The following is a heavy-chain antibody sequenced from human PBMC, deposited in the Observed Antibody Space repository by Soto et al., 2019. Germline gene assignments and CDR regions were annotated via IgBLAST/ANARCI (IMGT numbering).Heavy chain of an antibody. CDR3: ARVTSGYRPHFEY. CDR1: GGSLSSYY. CDR2: IYYSGST. D-gene: IGHD3-3*01. J-gene: IGHJ4*02. Sequence: SETLSLTCTVSGGSLSSYYWSWIQQPPGKGLECIGYIYYSGSTNYKPSLKSRATISVDTSKNQFSLKLSSATAADTAVYYCARVTSGYRPHFEYWGQGTLVTVSS. V-gene: IGHV4-59*01.